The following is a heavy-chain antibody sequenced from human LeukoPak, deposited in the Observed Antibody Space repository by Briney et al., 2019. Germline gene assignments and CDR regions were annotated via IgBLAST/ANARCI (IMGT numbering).Heavy chain of an antibody. J-gene: IGHJ3*02. CDR1: GFTFSSYG. D-gene: IGHD3-10*01. CDR2: IWYDGSNK. V-gene: IGHV3-33*01. CDR3: ARDGWFGDDAFDI. Sequence: GGSLRLSCAASGFTFSSYGMHWVRQAPGKGLEWVAVIWYDGSNKYYADSVKGRFTISRDNSKNTLYLQMNSLRAEDTAVYYCARDGWFGDDAFDIWGQGTLVTVSS.